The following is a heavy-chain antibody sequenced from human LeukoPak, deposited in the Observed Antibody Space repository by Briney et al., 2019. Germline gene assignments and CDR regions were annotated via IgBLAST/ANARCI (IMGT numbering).Heavy chain of an antibody. D-gene: IGHD3-16*01. CDR1: GGTFSSYA. J-gene: IGHJ6*03. Sequence: AASVKVSCKASGGTFSSYAISWVRQAPGQGLEWMGGIIPIFGTANYAQKFQGRVTITTDESTSTAYMELSSLRSEDTAVYYCARVKGGYYYYYYMDVWGKGTTVTVSS. CDR3: ARVKGGYYYYYYMDV. V-gene: IGHV1-69*05. CDR2: IIPIFGTA.